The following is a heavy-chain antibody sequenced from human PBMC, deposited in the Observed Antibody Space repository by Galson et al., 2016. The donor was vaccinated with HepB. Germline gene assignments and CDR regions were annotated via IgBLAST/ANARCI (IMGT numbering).Heavy chain of an antibody. V-gene: IGHV4-30-4*01. CDR1: GGSISSGDYY. CDR2: FYYSGTT. Sequence: TLSPTCTVSGGSISSGDYYWSWIRQPPGEGLEWIGYFYYSGTTYYHPSLKSRSTISVDTSKNQFSLKLSAVTAADTAVYYCARVHLGSNWSNNWFDPWGQGTLVTVSS. J-gene: IGHJ5*02. D-gene: IGHD6-13*01. CDR3: ARVHLGSNWSNNWFDP.